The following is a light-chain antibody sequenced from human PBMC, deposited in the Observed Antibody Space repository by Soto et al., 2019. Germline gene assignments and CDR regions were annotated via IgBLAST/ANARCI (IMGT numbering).Light chain of an antibody. CDR2: GNS. V-gene: IGLV1-40*01. Sequence: QSVLTQPPSVSGDPGQRVTISCTGSSSNIGAGYDVHWYQQLPGTAPKLLIYGNSNRPSGVPDRFSGSKSGTSASLAITGLQAEDEADYYCHSYDSSLSGHVVFGGGTKLTVL. CDR3: HSYDSSLSGHVV. J-gene: IGLJ2*01. CDR1: SSNIGAGYD.